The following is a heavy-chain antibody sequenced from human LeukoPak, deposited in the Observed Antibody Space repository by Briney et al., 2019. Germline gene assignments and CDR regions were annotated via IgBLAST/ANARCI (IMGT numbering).Heavy chain of an antibody. D-gene: IGHD5-12*01. CDR1: GFTFSSYS. J-gene: IGHJ4*02. V-gene: IGHV3-21*01. CDR3: ARRGSGYTEPIDY. CDR2: ISSSSSYI. Sequence: GGSLRLSCAASGFTFSSYSMNWVRQAPGKGLEWVSSISSSSSYIYYADSVKGRFTISRDNAKNSLYLQMNSLRAEDTAVYYCARRGSGYTEPIDYWGQGTLVTVSS.